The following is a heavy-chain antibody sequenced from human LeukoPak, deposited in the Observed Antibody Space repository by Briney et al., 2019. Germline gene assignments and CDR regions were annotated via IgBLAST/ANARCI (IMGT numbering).Heavy chain of an antibody. V-gene: IGHV3-73*01. CDR2: IRSKANSYAT. CDR3: TVAPITMIVVVNHP. J-gene: IGHJ5*02. D-gene: IGHD3-22*01. Sequence: GGSLRLSCAASGFTFSGSAMHWVRQASGKGLEWVGRIRSKANSYATAYAASVKGRFTISRDDSKNTAYLQMNSLKTEDTAVYYCTVAPITMIVVVNHPWGQGTLVTVSS. CDR1: GFTFSGSA.